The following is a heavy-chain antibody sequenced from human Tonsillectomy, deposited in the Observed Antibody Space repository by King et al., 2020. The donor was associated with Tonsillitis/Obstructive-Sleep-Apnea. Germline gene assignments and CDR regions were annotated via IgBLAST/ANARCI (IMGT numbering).Heavy chain of an antibody. CDR1: GFTSNKFV. D-gene: IGHD3-9*01. Sequence: VQLVESGGGVVQPGRSLRLSCVGSGFTSNKFVMHWVRQAPGKGLEWVAVISYDGGKKSYADSVKGRLTVSRDNSKNTLYLQMNRLRAEDTAVYFCARDSARYDILTGYYGNYLDYWGQGNLVTVSS. J-gene: IGHJ4*02. CDR3: ARDSARYDILTGYYGNYLDY. V-gene: IGHV3-30*04. CDR2: ISYDGGKK.